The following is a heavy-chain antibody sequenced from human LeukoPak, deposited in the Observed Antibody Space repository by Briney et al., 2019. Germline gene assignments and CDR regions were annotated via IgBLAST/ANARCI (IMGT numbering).Heavy chain of an antibody. J-gene: IGHJ6*04. V-gene: IGHV1-3*01. CDR1: GYTFTSYA. CDR3: AREVTMVRGVILYYYGMDV. D-gene: IGHD3-10*01. CDR2: INAGNGNT. Sequence: ASVKVSCKASGYTFTSYAMHWVRQAPGQRLEWMGWINAGNGNTKYSQKFQGRVTITRVTSASTAYMELSSLRSEDTAVYYCAREVTMVRGVILYYYGMDVWGKGTTVTVSS.